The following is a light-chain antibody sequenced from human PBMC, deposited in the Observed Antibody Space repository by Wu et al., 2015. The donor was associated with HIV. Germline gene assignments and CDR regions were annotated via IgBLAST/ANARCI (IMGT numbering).Light chain of an antibody. CDR3: QQYNNWPPFT. J-gene: IGKJ2*01. CDR2: GAS. CDR1: QSVATN. Sequence: EIEMTQSPATLSVSPGERVTLSCRASQSVATNLAWYQQKRGRAPRLLIYGASTRATGIPDRFSGSGSGTEFTLTISSMQSEDFAIYYCQQYNNWPPFTFGQGTRLDIK. V-gene: IGKV3-15*01.